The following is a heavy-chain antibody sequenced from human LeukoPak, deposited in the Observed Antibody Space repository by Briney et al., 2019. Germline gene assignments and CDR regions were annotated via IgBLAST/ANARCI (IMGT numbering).Heavy chain of an antibody. J-gene: IGHJ3*02. CDR1: GGSISSSNW. V-gene: IGHV4-4*02. D-gene: IGHD5-24*01. Sequence: SETLSLTCAVSGGSISSSNWWSWVRQPPGKGLEWIGEIYHSGSTNYNPSLKSRVTISVDKSKNQFSLKLSSVTAAGTAVYYCAREDAEQMDNSFDIWGQGTMVTVSS. CDR3: AREDAEQMDNSFDI. CDR2: IYHSGST.